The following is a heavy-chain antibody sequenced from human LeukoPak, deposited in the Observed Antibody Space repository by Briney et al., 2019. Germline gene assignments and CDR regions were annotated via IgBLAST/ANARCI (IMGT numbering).Heavy chain of an antibody. CDR3: ARRDSSGWYYFDY. Sequence: PSETLSLTCTVSGGSISSYYWSWIRQPPGKGLEWIGYIYYSGSTNYNPSLKSRVTISVDTSKNQFSLKLSSVTAADTAVYYCARRDSSGWYYFDYWGQGTLVTVSS. CDR2: IYYSGST. J-gene: IGHJ4*02. V-gene: IGHV4-59*08. D-gene: IGHD6-19*01. CDR1: GGSISSYY.